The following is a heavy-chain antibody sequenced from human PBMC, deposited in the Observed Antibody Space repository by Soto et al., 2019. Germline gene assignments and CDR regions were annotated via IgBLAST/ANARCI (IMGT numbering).Heavy chain of an antibody. CDR1: GFTFRNYW. Sequence: GGLMRLSCAAFGFTFRNYWMTWVRQAPGKGLEWVANIKHDGSEKYYVDSVKGRFTISRDNAKNSLYLQMSSLRVEDTAVYYCARDYLYCSGGRCYPNYWGQGTLVTVSS. V-gene: IGHV3-7*01. CDR2: IKHDGSEK. D-gene: IGHD2-15*01. CDR3: ARDYLYCSGGRCYPNY. J-gene: IGHJ4*02.